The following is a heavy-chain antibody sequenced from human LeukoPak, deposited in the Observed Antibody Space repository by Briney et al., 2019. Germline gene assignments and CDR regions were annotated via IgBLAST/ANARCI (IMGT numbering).Heavy chain of an antibody. CDR1: GGSISSYY. Sequence: PSETLSLTCTVCGGSISSYYWSWIRQPAGKGLEWIGRIYTSGSTNYNPSLKSRVTMSVDTSKNQFSLKLSSVTAADTAVYYCARSSPDPYYDSSGYQYYFDYWGQGTLVTVSS. V-gene: IGHV4-4*07. D-gene: IGHD3-22*01. CDR2: IYTSGST. CDR3: ARSSPDPYYDSSGYQYYFDY. J-gene: IGHJ4*02.